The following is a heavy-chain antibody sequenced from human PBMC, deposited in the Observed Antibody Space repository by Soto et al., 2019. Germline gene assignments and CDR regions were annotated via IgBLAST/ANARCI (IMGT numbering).Heavy chain of an antibody. V-gene: IGHV5-51*01. CDR2: IYPGDSDT. D-gene: IGHD5-12*01. CDR1: GYSFNRYW. Sequence: GGSLKISRKGSGYSFNRYWIGWGRPMPGKGLEWMGIIYPGDSDTRYSPSFQGQVTISADKSISTAYLQWSSLKASDTAMYYCARHGMATGYFDYWGQGTLVTVSS. CDR3: ARHGMATGYFDY. J-gene: IGHJ4*02.